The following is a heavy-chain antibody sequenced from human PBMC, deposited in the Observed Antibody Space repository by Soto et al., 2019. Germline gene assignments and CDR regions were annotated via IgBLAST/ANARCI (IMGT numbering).Heavy chain of an antibody. D-gene: IGHD3-16*01. CDR1: GGSIISHL. CDR2: VSHSGST. J-gene: IGHJ3*02. V-gene: IGHV4-59*11. Sequence: PSETLSLTCTVSGGSIISHLWSWIRQPPGKGLEWIGYVSHSGSTTHNPSLKSRVTLSLDTSKNQVSLQLRSATAADTAVYYCARVGPLSGDAFDIWGRGTKGTVSS. CDR3: ARVGPLSGDAFDI.